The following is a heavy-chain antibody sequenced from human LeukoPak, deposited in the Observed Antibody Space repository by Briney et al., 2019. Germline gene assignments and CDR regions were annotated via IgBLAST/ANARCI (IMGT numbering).Heavy chain of an antibody. V-gene: IGHV3-23*01. CDR1: GFTFSSYA. J-gene: IGHJ4*02. CDR2: ISGSGGST. Sequence: GGSLRLSCAASGFTFSSYAMSWVRQAPGKGLEWVSAISGSGGSTYYADSVKGRFTISRDNSKNTLYLQMNSLRAEDTAVYYCAKTPFRLEKVNTDYWGQGTLVTVSS. CDR3: AKTPFRLEKVNTDY. D-gene: IGHD3-22*01.